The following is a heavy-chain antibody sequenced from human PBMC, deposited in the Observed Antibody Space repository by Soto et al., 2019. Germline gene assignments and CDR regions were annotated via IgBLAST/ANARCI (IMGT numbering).Heavy chain of an antibody. CDR1: GFSFSSYE. CDR2: INTDASII. Sequence: PGGSLRLSCAASGFSFSSYEMNWVRQAPGKGLEWISFINTDASIIYYADSVKGRFTISRDNAKNSLYLEMNSLRAEDTALYYCARDGGSSSFDYWGQGTLVTVSS. J-gene: IGHJ4*02. V-gene: IGHV3-48*03. CDR3: ARDGGSSSFDY. D-gene: IGHD6-13*01.